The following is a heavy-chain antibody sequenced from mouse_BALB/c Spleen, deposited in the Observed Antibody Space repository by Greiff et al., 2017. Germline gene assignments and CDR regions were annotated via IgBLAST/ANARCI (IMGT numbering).Heavy chain of an antibody. J-gene: IGHJ2*01. CDR1: GFTFSSYT. V-gene: IGHV5-12-2*01. CDR2: ISNGGGST. Sequence: EVQLVESGGGLVQPGGSLKLSCAASGFTFSSYTMSWVRQTPEKRLEWVAYISNGGGSTYYPDTVKGRFTISRDNAKNTLYLQMSSLKSEDTAMYYCARQLGPYYFDYWGQGTTLTVSS. CDR3: ARQLGPYYFDY. D-gene: IGHD3-1*01.